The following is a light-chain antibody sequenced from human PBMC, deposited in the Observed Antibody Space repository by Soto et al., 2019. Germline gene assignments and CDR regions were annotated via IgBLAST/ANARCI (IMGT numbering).Light chain of an antibody. J-gene: IGLJ2*01. CDR3: SSYAGSNRVV. CDR2: DVS. V-gene: IGLV2-8*01. CDR1: SSDVGGYNY. Sequence: QSVLTQPPSASGSPGQSVTISCTGTSSDVGGYNYVSWYQHHPGKAPKLMISDVSKRPSGVPDRFSGSKSGNTASLTVSGLQAEDEAHYYCSSYAGSNRVVFGGGTKLTVL.